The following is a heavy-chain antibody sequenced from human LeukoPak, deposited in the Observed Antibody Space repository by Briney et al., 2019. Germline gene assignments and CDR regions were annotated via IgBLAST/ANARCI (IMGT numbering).Heavy chain of an antibody. CDR1: GGSISSYY. CDR2: MYYSGST. Sequence: SETLSLTCAVSGGSISSYYWSWIRQPPGKGLEWIGYMYYSGSTNYNPSLKSRVTMSVDTSKNQFSLKLSSVTAADTAVYYCARGTVEGWYSYGLDYWGQGTLVTVSS. V-gene: IGHV4-59*01. CDR3: ARGTVEGWYSYGLDY. J-gene: IGHJ4*02. D-gene: IGHD5-18*01.